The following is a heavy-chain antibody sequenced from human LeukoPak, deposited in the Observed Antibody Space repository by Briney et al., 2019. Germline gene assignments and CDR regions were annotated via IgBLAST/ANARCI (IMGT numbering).Heavy chain of an antibody. CDR1: DDSFSSHY. V-gene: IGHV4-59*11. Sequence: SETLSLTCAVSDDSFSSHYGTWIRQPPGKGLEWIGYISYIGTTNYNLSLKSRVTISIDTSKNQFSLKLSSVTAADTAVYYCARDLVTVTKGFDIWGQGTMVSVSS. CDR2: ISYIGTT. D-gene: IGHD4-17*01. J-gene: IGHJ3*02. CDR3: ARDLVTVTKGFDI.